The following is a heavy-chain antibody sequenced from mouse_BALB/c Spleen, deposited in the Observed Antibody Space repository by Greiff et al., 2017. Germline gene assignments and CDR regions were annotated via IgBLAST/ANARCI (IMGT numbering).Heavy chain of an antibody. CDR1: GFTFSSYA. J-gene: IGHJ3*01. D-gene: IGHD2-1*01. Sequence: EVQLVESGGGLVKPGGSLKLSCAASGFTFSSYAMSWVRQTPEKRLEWVASISSGGSTYYPDSVKGRFTISRDNARNILYLQMSSLRSEDTAMYYCARGGNYVAWFAYWGQGTLVTVSA. CDR2: ISSGGST. V-gene: IGHV5-6-5*01. CDR3: ARGGNYVAWFAY.